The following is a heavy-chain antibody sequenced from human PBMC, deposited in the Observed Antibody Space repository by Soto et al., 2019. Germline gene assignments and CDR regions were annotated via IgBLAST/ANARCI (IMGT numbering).Heavy chain of an antibody. CDR1: GFTFSSYA. CDR3: AKDIREGWSGEFRGSDY. J-gene: IGHJ4*02. V-gene: IGHV3-9*01. D-gene: IGHD3-10*01. CDR2: ISWNSGSI. Sequence: GGSLRLSCAASGFTFSSYAMHWVRQAPGKGLEWVSGISWNSGSIGYADSVKGRFTISRDNAKNSLYLQMNSLRAEDTALYYCAKDIREGWSGEFRGSDYWGQGTLVTVSS.